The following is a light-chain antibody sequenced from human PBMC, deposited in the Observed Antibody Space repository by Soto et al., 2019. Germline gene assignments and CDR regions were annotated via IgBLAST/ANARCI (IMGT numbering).Light chain of an antibody. J-gene: IGLJ2*01. Sequence: SYELTQPPSVSVSPGQTASITCSGDKLGNKYACWYHQKPGQSPVLVIYQDSKRPSGIPERFSGSNSGNTATLTISGTQAMDEADYYCQGWDSSTVVFGGGTKLTVL. V-gene: IGLV3-1*01. CDR2: QDS. CDR3: QGWDSSTVV. CDR1: KLGNKY.